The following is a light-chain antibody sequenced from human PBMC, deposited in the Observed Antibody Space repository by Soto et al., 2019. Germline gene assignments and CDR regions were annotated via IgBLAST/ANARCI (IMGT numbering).Light chain of an antibody. CDR2: DAS. CDR1: QSVGRS. V-gene: IGKV3-11*01. Sequence: ETVLTQSPGTLSLSPGERATLSCRASQSVGRSLIWYQQKPGQAPRLLIYDASIRAPDIPARFSGDGSGTDFTLTISNLESDDFAVYYCQQRANWPPITFGQGTRLEIK. J-gene: IGKJ5*01. CDR3: QQRANWPPIT.